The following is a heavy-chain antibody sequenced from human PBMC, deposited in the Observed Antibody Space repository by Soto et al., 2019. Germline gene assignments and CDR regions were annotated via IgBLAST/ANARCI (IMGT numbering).Heavy chain of an antibody. CDR2: LSAARDP. CDR3: ARAYLGRLPRRADYYYAMDV. D-gene: IGHD1-26*01. V-gene: IGHV3-13*05. Sequence: EVQLVESGGGSVQPGESLRLSCAASGFSFRDYDMHWVRQRKGKGLEWVSALSAARDPYYVGSVKGRFSVSRDNDQNSLFLQMNNLRVDDTAVYFCARAYLGRLPRRADYYYAMDVWGRGTTVTVSS. CDR1: GFSFRDYD. J-gene: IGHJ6*02.